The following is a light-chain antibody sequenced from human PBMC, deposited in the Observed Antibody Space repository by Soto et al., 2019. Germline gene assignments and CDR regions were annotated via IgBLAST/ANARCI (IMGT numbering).Light chain of an antibody. CDR1: ISDIGSYDH. Sequence: SLTQPASVSGSRGQSITISCSGTISDIGSYDHVAWYQQFPGKSPKLMIYAVSDRPSGVSDRFSGSKSGITASLTISGLQTEDEADYYCISYTDRQSYLFGTGTKVTVL. J-gene: IGLJ1*01. V-gene: IGLV2-14*03. CDR2: AVS. CDR3: ISYTDRQSYL.